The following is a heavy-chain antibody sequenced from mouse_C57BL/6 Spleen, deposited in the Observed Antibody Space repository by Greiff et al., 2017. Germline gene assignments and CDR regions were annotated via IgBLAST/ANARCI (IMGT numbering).Heavy chain of an antibody. J-gene: IGHJ4*01. CDR2: ISSGGDYI. Sequence: EVMLVESGEGLVKPGGSLKLSCAASGFTFSSYAMSWVRQTPEKRLEWVAYISSGGDYIYYADTVKGRFTISRDNARNTLYLQMSSLKSEDTAMYYCTRDYEGFITTVVANYYAMDYWGQGTSVTVSS. V-gene: IGHV5-9-1*02. D-gene: IGHD1-1*01. CDR3: TRDYEGFITTVVANYYAMDY. CDR1: GFTFSSYA.